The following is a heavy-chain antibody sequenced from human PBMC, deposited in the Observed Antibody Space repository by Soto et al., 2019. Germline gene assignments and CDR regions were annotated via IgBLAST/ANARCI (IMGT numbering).Heavy chain of an antibody. V-gene: IGHV4-34*01. Sequence: PSETLSLTCAVYGGSFSGYYWNWLRQPPGKGLEWIGEINHSGSPNYNPSLKSRVTISVDTPKNQFSLKMTSVTAADTAVYYCATANWSHHYFDPWGQGTLVTVSS. CDR2: INHSGSP. J-gene: IGHJ5*02. CDR3: ATANWSHHYFDP. CDR1: GGSFSGYY. D-gene: IGHD1-1*01.